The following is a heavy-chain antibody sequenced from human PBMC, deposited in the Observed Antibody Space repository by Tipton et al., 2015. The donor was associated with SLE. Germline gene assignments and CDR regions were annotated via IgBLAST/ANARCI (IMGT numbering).Heavy chain of an antibody. CDR3: TRGPQWEPPAFDI. J-gene: IGHJ3*02. D-gene: IGHD1-26*01. CDR2: ISGYNGNT. CDR1: GYTFNSYG. V-gene: IGHV1-18*01. Sequence: QVQLVQSGAEVKKPGASVKVSCKASGYTFNSYGVSWVRQAPGQGLEWMGWISGYNGNTNYAQNLQGRVTMTTDTSTSTAYMELRSLTSDDTAIYYCTRGPQWEPPAFDIWGHGTMVTVSS.